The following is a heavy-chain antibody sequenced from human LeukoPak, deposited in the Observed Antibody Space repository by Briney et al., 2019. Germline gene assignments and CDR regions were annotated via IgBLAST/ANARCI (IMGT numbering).Heavy chain of an antibody. CDR2: ILPNFGVT. CDR3: AREGAEYCTGSSCHHWYFDL. J-gene: IGHJ2*01. D-gene: IGHD2-15*01. V-gene: IGHV1-69*04. Sequence: ASVKVSCKASGATFSRFGITWMRQAPGQGLEWMGRILPNFGVTKYAEKLQGRVTITADTATSTVYMELSSLRSDDTGVYYCAREGAEYCTGSSCHHWYFDLWGRGTLVIVAS. CDR1: GATFSRFG.